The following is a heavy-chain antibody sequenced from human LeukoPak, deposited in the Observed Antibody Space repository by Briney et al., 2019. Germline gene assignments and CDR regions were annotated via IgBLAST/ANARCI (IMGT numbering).Heavy chain of an antibody. J-gene: IGHJ5*01. CDR3: AREGECSGGSCYSYGWIAS. CDR2: ISYSAT. CDR1: GGSVSGGDSY. Sequence: PSETLSLTCNVSGGSVSGGDSYWTWIRQPPGKGLEWIGYISYSATDYNPSLKSRVTISVDTSQNQFSLKLRSVTAADTAVYFCAREGECSGGSCYSYGWIASWGQGTLVTVSS. D-gene: IGHD2-15*01. V-gene: IGHV4-61*08.